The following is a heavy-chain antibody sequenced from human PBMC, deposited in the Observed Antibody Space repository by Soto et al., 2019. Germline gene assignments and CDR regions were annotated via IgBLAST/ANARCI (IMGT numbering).Heavy chain of an antibody. CDR1: GYTFTSYG. D-gene: IGHD3-3*01. CDR3: ARDRVDEWLLPNFDN. J-gene: IGHJ4*02. CDR2: ISAYNGNT. V-gene: IGHV1-18*01. Sequence: ASVKVSCKASGYTFTSYGISWVRQAPGQGLEWMGWISAYNGNTNYVQKLQGRVTMTTDTSTSTAYMELRSLRSDDTAVYYCARDRVDEWLLPNFDNWGQGTLVTVSS.